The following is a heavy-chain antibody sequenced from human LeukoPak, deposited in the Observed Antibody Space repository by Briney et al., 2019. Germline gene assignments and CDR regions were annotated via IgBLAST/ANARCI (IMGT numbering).Heavy chain of an antibody. D-gene: IGHD4-17*01. CDR3: AREGTHNDYGDPFDY. CDR2: ISYDGSNK. J-gene: IGHJ4*02. Sequence: GGSLRLPCAASGFTFSSYAMHWVRQAPGKGLEWVAVISYDGSNKYYADSVKGRFTISRDNSKNTLYLQMNSLRAEDTAVYYCAREGTHNDYGDPFDYWGQGTLVTVSS. V-gene: IGHV3-30*04. CDR1: GFTFSSYA.